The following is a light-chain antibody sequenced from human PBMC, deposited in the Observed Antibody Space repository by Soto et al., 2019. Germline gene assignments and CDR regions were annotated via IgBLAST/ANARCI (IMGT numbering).Light chain of an antibody. CDR2: DNN. V-gene: IGLV1-51*01. CDR1: SSNIGSNY. Sequence: QSVLTQPPSVSAAPGQKVTISCSGSSSNIGSNYVSWYQQLPGTAPKLLIYDNNKRPPGIPDRFSGSKSDTSATLGITGLQAGDEADYYCATWDSSLSAVVFGGGTQLTV. J-gene: IGLJ2*01. CDR3: ATWDSSLSAVV.